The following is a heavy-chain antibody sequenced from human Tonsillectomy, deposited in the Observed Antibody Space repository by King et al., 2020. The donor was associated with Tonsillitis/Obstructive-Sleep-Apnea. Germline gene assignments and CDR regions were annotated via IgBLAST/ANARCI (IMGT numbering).Heavy chain of an antibody. CDR3: AASDIVARDGAFDT. CDR1: GFTFSGYV. Sequence: QLVQSGGGVVQPGRSLRLSCAASGFTFSGYVMQWVRQAPGKGLEWVAVISYDGSIKYDADSVKGRFTISRDNSKNTLYLQMNSLRPEDTAIYYCAASDIVARDGAFDTWGQGTMVTVSS. J-gene: IGHJ3*02. V-gene: IGHV3-30*04. CDR2: ISYDGSIK. D-gene: IGHD5-12*01.